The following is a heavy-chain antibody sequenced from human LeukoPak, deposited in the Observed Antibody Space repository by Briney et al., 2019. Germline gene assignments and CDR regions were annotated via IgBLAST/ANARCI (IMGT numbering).Heavy chain of an antibody. J-gene: IGHJ4*02. CDR3: ARDRFLEWYDY. CDR2: INPSGGST. V-gene: IGHV1-46*01. Sequence: ASVKVSCKASGYTFTSYYMHWVRQAPGQGLEWMGIINPSGGSTSYAQKFQGRVTMTRDMSTSTVYMELSSLRSEDTAVYYCARDRFLEWYDYWGQGTLVTVSS. CDR1: GYTFTSYY. D-gene: IGHD3-3*01.